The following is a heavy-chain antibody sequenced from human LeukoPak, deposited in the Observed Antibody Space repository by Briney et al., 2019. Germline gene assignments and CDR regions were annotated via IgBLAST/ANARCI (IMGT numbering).Heavy chain of an antibody. V-gene: IGHV1-3*01. D-gene: IGHD3-9*01. J-gene: IGHJ6*02. Sequence: ASVKVSCKASGYTFTSYAMHWVRQAPGQRLEWMGWINAGNGNTKYSQKFQGRVTITRDTSASTAYMELSSLRAEDTAVYYCARDPVSGYDILTGYVYYGMDVWGQGTTVTVSS. CDR1: GYTFTSYA. CDR3: ARDPVSGYDILTGYVYYGMDV. CDR2: INAGNGNT.